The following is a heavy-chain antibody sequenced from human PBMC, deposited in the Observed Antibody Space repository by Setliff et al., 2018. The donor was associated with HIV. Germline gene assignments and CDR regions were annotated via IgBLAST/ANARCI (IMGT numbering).Heavy chain of an antibody. CDR2: IKQDGSKQ. D-gene: IGHD3-22*01. CDR1: GFSFSDSW. Sequence: PGGSLRLSCAASGFSFSDSWMTWVRQAPGKGLEWVANIKQDGSKQYYVASINGRFAISRDNSKNLLYLQMTSLRAEDTAVYYCARGDTYYHDSSGYVKSALDCFDIWGQGTMVTVSS. CDR3: ARGDTYYHDSSGYVKSALDCFDI. J-gene: IGHJ3*02. V-gene: IGHV3-7*03.